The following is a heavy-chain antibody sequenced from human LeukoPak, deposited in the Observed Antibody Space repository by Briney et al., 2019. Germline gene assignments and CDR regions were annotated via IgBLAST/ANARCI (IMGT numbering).Heavy chain of an antibody. J-gene: IGHJ6*03. D-gene: IGHD3-10*01. V-gene: IGHV1-69*13. CDR2: ILPVFGTS. Sequence: SVKVSCKASGGTYNNYAITWVRQAPGQGLEWVGGILPVFGTSNYAQRLQGRVTITADESTGTTYMELSSLRSEDTAVYYCARDHRGFYYGSGNYYYLDVWGKGTTVTVSS. CDR3: ARDHRGFYYGSGNYYYLDV. CDR1: GGTYNNYA.